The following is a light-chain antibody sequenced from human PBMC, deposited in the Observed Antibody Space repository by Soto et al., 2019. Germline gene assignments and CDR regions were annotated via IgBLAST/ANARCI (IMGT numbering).Light chain of an antibody. CDR1: SSNIGAGYD. Sequence: QSVLTQPPSVSGAPGQRVTISCTGSSSNIGAGYDVHWYQQLPGTAPKLLIYGNSNRPSGVPDRFSGSKSGTSASLAITGIQAEDEADYYCQSYDSSLRGSNVVFGGGTKLTVL. V-gene: IGLV1-40*01. CDR3: QSYDSSLRGSNVV. CDR2: GNS. J-gene: IGLJ2*01.